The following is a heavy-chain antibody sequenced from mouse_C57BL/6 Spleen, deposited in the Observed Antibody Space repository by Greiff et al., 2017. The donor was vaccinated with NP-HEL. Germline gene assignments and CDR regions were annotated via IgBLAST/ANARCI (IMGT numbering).Heavy chain of an antibody. CDR2: IDPSDSYT. CDR3: ARRVTTVVADY. CDR1: GYTFTSYW. D-gene: IGHD1-1*01. V-gene: IGHV1-50*01. Sequence: VQLQQPGAELVKPGASVKLSCKASGYTFTSYWMQWVKQRPGQGLEWIGEIDPSDSYTNYNQKFKGKATLTVDTSSSTAYMQLSSLTSEDSAVYYCARRVTTVVADYWGQGTTLTVSS. J-gene: IGHJ2*01.